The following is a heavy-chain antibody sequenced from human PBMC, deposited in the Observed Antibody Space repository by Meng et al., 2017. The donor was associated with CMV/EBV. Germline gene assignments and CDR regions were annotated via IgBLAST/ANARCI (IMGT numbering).Heavy chain of an antibody. CDR1: SYTFTGYY. Sequence: ASVMVSCKASSYTFTGYYMLWVRQAPGQGLEWMGWINPNSGGTNYAQKFQGRVTMTRDTSISTAYMELSRLRSDDTAVYYCARGWYSSSWYANSWFDPWGQGTLVTVSS. D-gene: IGHD6-13*01. CDR3: ARGWYSSSWYANSWFDP. CDR2: INPNSGGT. V-gene: IGHV1-2*02. J-gene: IGHJ5*02.